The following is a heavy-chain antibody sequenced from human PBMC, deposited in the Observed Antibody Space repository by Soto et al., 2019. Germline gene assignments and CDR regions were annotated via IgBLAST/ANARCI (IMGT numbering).Heavy chain of an antibody. CDR3: ARTQTNDY. CDR1: GYTFTGYY. J-gene: IGHJ4*02. V-gene: IGHV1-2*02. Sequence: ASVKVSCKASGYTFTGYYIHWVRQAPGQGLEWMGWINTNRGGTNYAQKFQGRVTVTRDTSISTAYMELSRLTSDDTAVYYCARTQTNDYWGQGTLVTVSS. CDR2: INTNRGGT.